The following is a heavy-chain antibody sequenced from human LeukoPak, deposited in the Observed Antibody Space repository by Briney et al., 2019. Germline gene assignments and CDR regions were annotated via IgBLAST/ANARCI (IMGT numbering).Heavy chain of an antibody. D-gene: IGHD3-22*01. CDR3: ARHARHEYYYDSSGYS. J-gene: IGHJ5*02. Sequence: PSEPLSLTCTVSGGSISGSSYYWGWIRKHPGKGLEWIGSIYYSGSTYYNPSLKSRVTISVDTSKNQFSLKLSSVTAADTAVYYCARHARHEYYYDSSGYSWGQGTLVTVSS. V-gene: IGHV4-39*01. CDR2: IYYSGST. CDR1: GGSISGSSYY.